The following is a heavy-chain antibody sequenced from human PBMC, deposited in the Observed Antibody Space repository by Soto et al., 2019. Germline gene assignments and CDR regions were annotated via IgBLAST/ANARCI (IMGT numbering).Heavy chain of an antibody. CDR2: IIPIFGTA. Sequence: QVQLVQSGAEVKKPGSSVKVSCKASGGTFSSYAISWVRQAPGQGLEWMGGIIPIFGTANYAQKFQGRVTITADESTSTAYMELSSLRSEDTAVYYCARGPINENYYSYGMDVWGQGTTVTVSS. CDR1: GGTFSSYA. CDR3: ARGPINENYYSYGMDV. J-gene: IGHJ6*02. D-gene: IGHD1-1*01. V-gene: IGHV1-69*12.